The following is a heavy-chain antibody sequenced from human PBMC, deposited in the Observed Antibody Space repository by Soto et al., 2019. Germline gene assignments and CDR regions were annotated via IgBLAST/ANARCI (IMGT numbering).Heavy chain of an antibody. CDR2: TYYRSKWYN. Sequence: SQTLSLTCAISGDSVSSNSAAWNWIRQSPSRGLEWLGRTYYRSKWYNDYAVSVKSRITINPDTSKDQFSLQLNSVTPEDTAVYYCARDLPHSSSWYYYYYGMDVWGQGTTVTVSS. J-gene: IGHJ6*02. CDR3: ARDLPHSSSWYYYYYGMDV. V-gene: IGHV6-1*01. CDR1: GDSVSSNSAA. D-gene: IGHD6-13*01.